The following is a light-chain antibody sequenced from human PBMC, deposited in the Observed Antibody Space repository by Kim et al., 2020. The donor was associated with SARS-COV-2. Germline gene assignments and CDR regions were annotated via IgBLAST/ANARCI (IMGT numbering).Light chain of an antibody. CDR2: DVS. V-gene: IGLV2-14*04. CDR1: SSDVGGYNY. Sequence: GQAITISCTGTSSDVGGYNYVSWYQQYLGKAPKLIIYDVSKRPSGVSNRFSGSKSGNTASLTISGLQAEDEADYYCSSHTTSSPWVFGGGTQLTVL. J-gene: IGLJ3*02. CDR3: SSHTTSSPWV.